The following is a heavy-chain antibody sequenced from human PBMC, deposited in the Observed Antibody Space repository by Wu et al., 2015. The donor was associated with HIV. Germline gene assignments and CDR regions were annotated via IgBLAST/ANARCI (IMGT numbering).Heavy chain of an antibody. J-gene: IGHJ6*03. CDR3: ARDFGRVGYCSSTSCYKNYYYMDV. CDR1: GYTFTSYY. V-gene: IGHV1-46*03. CDR2: INPSGGST. Sequence: QVQLVQSGAEVKKPGASVKVSCKASGYTFTSYYMHWVRQAPGQGLEWMGIINPSGGSTSYAQKFQGRVTMTRDTSTSTVYMELSSLRSEDTAVYYCARDFGRVGYCSSTSCYKNYYYMDVWGKGTTVTVSS. D-gene: IGHD2-2*02.